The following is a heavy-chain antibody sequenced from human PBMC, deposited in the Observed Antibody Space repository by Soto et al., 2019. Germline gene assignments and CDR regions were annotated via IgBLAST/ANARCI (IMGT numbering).Heavy chain of an antibody. D-gene: IGHD6-6*01. V-gene: IGHV4-34*01. CDR3: ARDHSSTSYSDWYFDL. J-gene: IGHJ2*01. Sequence: NPSETLSLTCAVYGGSFSGYYWSWIRQPPGKGLEWIGEINHSGSTNYNPSLKSRVTISVDTSKNQFSLKLSSVTAADTAVYYCARDHSSTSYSDWYFDLWGRGSLVTVSS. CDR2: INHSGST. CDR1: GGSFSGYY.